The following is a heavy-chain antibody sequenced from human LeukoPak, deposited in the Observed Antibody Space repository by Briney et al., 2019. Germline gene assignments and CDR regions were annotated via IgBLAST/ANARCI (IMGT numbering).Heavy chain of an antibody. D-gene: IGHD3-16*01. V-gene: IGHV3-23*01. CDR1: GFTFSSYA. CDR3: ATYTHWVAGDV. Sequence: GGSLRLSCAASGFTFSSYAMSWVRQAPGKGLESVSAISGSGGSTYYADSVRGRFTISRDNARNSLYLQMSSLRAEDTAVYYCATYTHWVAGDVWGQGTTITVSS. CDR2: ISGSGGST. J-gene: IGHJ6*02.